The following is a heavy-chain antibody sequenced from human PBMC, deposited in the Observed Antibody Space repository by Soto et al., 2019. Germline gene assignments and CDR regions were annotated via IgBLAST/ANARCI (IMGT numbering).Heavy chain of an antibody. CDR1: GDSVSSNSAA. Sequence: SQTLSLTCVISGDSVSSNSAAWNWIRQSPSRGLEWLGRTYYRSKLYDDYAVSVKSRITINPDTSKNQFSLQLNSVTPEDTAVYYCARSLAAAGTYNWFDSSGQGTLVTVSS. CDR2: TYYRSKLYD. D-gene: IGHD6-13*01. V-gene: IGHV6-1*01. J-gene: IGHJ5*01. CDR3: ARSLAAAGTYNWFDS.